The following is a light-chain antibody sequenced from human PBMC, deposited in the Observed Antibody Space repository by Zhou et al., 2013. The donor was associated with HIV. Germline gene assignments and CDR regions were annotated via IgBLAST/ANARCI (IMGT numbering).Light chain of an antibody. J-gene: IGKJ2*01. Sequence: DIQMTQSPSAMSASVGDRVTITCRASQGTSNFLAWFQQKPGKVPKRLIYGASSLQSGVPSRFSGSGSGTEFTLTISNLQPEDSATYYCLQYNSYYPYTFGPGYQAGDQT. CDR2: GAS. CDR1: QGTSNF. CDR3: LQYNSYYPYT. V-gene: IGKV1-17*03.